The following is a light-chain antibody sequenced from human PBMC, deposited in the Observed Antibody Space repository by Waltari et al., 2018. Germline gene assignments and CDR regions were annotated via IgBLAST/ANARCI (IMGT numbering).Light chain of an antibody. J-gene: IGKJ1*01. V-gene: IGKV3-15*01. CDR2: GAS. CDR1: QSVSTN. CDR3: QQYNNWPRT. Sequence: EIVMTQSPATLSVSPGERATLPCRASQSVSTNFAWYQQRPGQAPRLLIDGASTRATGIPARFSGSGSGTEFTLTISSLQSEDFAVYYCQQYNNWPRTFGQGTKVEIK.